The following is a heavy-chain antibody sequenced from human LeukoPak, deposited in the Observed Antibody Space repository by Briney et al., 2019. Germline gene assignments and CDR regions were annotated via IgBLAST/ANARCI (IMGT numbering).Heavy chain of an antibody. CDR2: IKTDGRTT. V-gene: IGHV3-74*01. CDR1: GMTFSNHW. CDR3: AKDSLADIDY. D-gene: IGHD3-16*01. J-gene: IGHJ4*02. Sequence: PGGSLRLSCAASGMTFSNHWMHWVRQVPGKGLVWVSLIKTDGRTTIYADSVKGRFTISRDNSKNTLYLQMNSLRAEDTAVYYCAKDSLADIDYWGQGTLVTVSS.